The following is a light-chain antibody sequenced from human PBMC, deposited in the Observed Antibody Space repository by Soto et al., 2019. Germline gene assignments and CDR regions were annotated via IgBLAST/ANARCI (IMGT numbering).Light chain of an antibody. Sequence: EIVMTRSPATLSVSPGGRATLSCRASQSVSSNLAWYQQKPGQDPRLLIYGASTRATGIPARFSGSGSGTEFSLTISSLQSEDFAVYYCQQYNNWGVLGEGTKVEIK. CDR3: QQYNNWGV. J-gene: IGKJ1*01. V-gene: IGKV3-15*01. CDR1: QSVSSN. CDR2: GAS.